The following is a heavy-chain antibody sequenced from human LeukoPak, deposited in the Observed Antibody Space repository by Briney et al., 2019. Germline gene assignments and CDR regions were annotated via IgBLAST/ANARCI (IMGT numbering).Heavy chain of an antibody. J-gene: IGHJ4*02. D-gene: IGHD4-17*01. CDR2: IYYSGST. CDR1: GGSISSGDYY. V-gene: IGHV4-30-4*01. Sequence: TSQTLSLTCTVSGGSISSGDYYWSWIRQPPGKGLEWIGYIYYSGSTYYNPSLKSRVTISVDTSKNQFSLKLSSVTAADTAVYYCARVSGPYGDYYVDYWGQGTPVTVSS. CDR3: ARVSGPYGDYYVDY.